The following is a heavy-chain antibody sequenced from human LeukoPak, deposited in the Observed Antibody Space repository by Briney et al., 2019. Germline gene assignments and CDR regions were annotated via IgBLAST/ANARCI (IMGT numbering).Heavy chain of an antibody. V-gene: IGHV5-51*01. CDR2: IYPGDSDS. D-gene: IGHD4-17*01. Sequence: GESLEISCKASGYNFAAYWIGWVRQMPGKGLEWMGVIYPGDSDSRYSPSFQGQVTISADMSISTAFLQWSSLKASDTAIYYCARSNDYVFDYWGQGTLVTVPS. CDR1: GYNFAAYW. J-gene: IGHJ4*02. CDR3: ARSNDYVFDY.